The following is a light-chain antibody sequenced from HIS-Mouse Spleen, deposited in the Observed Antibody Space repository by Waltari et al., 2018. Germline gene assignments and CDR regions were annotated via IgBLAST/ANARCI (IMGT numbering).Light chain of an antibody. CDR1: SSNIGSNY. V-gene: IGLV1-47*01. J-gene: IGLJ3*02. CDR2: RNN. Sequence: QSVLTQPPSASGTPGQRVTISCSGSSSNIGSNYVYWYQQLPGTAPKLLIYRNNRRPSGGPDRFSGSKSGTSASLAISGLRSEYEADYYCAAWDDSLSGPVFGGGTKLTVL. CDR3: AAWDDSLSGPV.